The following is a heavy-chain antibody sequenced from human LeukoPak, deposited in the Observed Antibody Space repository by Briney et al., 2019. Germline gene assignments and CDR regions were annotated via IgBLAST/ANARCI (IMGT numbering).Heavy chain of an antibody. CDR2: IYSDDRT. Sequence: PGGSPRLSCAVSGFTASSNYMSWVRQAPGKGLEWVSVIYSDDRTYYADSVKGRFTISRHTSKKTLYLQMNSLRAEDTAVYYCAREVMAKRRAFDIWGQGTVVTVSS. CDR1: GFTASSNY. V-gene: IGHV3-53*04. J-gene: IGHJ3*02. D-gene: IGHD2-8*01. CDR3: AREVMAKRRAFDI.